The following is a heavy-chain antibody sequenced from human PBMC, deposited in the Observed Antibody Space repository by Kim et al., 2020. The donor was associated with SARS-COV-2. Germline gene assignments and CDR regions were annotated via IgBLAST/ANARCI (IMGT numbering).Heavy chain of an antibody. CDR3: ARGEGYGYNVY. V-gene: IGHV4-59*01. Sequence: SETLSLTCTVSGGSISSYYWSWIRQPPGKGLEWIGYIYYSGSTNYNPSLKSRVTISVDTSKNQLSLKLSSVTAADTAVYYCARGEGYGYNVYWGQGTLVTXSS. CDR1: GGSISSYY. J-gene: IGHJ4*02. D-gene: IGHD5-12*01. CDR2: IYYSGST.